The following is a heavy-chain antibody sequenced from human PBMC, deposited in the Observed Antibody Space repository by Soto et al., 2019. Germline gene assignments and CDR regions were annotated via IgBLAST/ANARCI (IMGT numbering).Heavy chain of an antibody. CDR3: ARDSYDILTGYYIDWFDP. CDR1: GYTFTSYA. Sequence: RASVKVSCKASGYTFTSYAMHWVRQAPGQRLEWMGWINAGNGNTKYSQKFQGRVTITRDTSASTAYMELSSLRSEDTAVYYCARDSYDILTGYYIDWFDPWGQGTLVTVSS. J-gene: IGHJ5*02. D-gene: IGHD3-9*01. V-gene: IGHV1-3*01. CDR2: INAGNGNT.